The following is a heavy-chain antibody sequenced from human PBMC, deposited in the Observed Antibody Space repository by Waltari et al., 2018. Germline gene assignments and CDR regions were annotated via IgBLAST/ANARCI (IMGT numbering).Heavy chain of an antibody. CDR1: EFTFSSYA. Sequence: QVQLVESGGGVVQPGRSLRLSCAASEFTFSSYAMHWVRQAPGKGLEWGAVLSYNSRNTYYVDSVKGRFTISRDNSKKMFYMEMNSLRAEDTAIYYCARDYCDRTYCHGMDVWGQGTTVIVSS. V-gene: IGHV3-30*04. CDR3: ARDYCDRTYCHGMDV. D-gene: IGHD3-22*01. CDR2: LSYNSRNT. J-gene: IGHJ6*02.